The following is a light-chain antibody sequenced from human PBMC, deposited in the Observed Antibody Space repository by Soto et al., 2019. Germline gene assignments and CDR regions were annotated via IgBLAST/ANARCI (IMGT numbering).Light chain of an antibody. J-gene: IGKJ2*01. V-gene: IGKV3-20*01. CDR2: ETS. CDR3: QTYGGPLLYT. CDR1: QSVSGTY. Sequence: EIVLTQSPGTLSLSPGERATLSCRASQSVSGTYVAWYQQKPGQAPRVLIHETSTRATGISERFSGSGSGTDFTLTISRLEPEDCAVYYCQTYGGPLLYTFGPGTKLEI.